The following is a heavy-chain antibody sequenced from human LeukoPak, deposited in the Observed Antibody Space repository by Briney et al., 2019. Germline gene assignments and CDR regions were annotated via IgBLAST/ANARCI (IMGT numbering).Heavy chain of an antibody. Sequence: GGSLRLSCATSGFKFSIYRMSWARQAPGKGLEWVAKIKQDESEKYYVDSVKGRFTISKDNAKNSLYLQMNSLRVEDTAVYYCAKDNGDYSYGMDVWGQGTTVTVSS. D-gene: IGHD4-17*01. CDR3: AKDNGDYSYGMDV. J-gene: IGHJ6*02. V-gene: IGHV3-7*03. CDR1: GFKFSIYR. CDR2: IKQDESEK.